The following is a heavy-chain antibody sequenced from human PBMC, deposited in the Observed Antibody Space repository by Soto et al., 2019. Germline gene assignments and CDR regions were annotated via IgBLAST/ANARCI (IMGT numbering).Heavy chain of an antibody. Sequence: GGSLRLSCAACVFKFSNYAMSWVRQATGKGLEWVSLISATGGGTYYADSVKGRFTISRDNSHNTLYLQVHSLPAEDTAVYYCGKDRRVVLNSGFQLESWCNGATVIVSS. D-gene: IGHD2-2*01. CDR1: VFKFSNYA. CDR3: GKDRRVVLNSGFQLES. V-gene: IGHV3-23*01. J-gene: IGHJ6*03. CDR2: ISATGGGT.